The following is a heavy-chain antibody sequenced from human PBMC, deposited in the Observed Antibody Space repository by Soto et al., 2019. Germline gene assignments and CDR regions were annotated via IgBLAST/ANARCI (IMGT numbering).Heavy chain of an antibody. CDR3: AKLGYDIFERPIDSPFDP. D-gene: IGHD3-9*01. J-gene: IGHJ5*02. CDR1: GFTFSSYG. V-gene: IGHV3-30*18. Sequence: QVQLVESGGGVVQPGRSLRLSCAASGFTFSSYGMHWVRQAPGKGLEWVAVISYDGSNKYYADSVKGRFTISRDNSKNTLYLQMNSLRAEDTAVYYCAKLGYDIFERPIDSPFDPWGQGTLVTVSS. CDR2: ISYDGSNK.